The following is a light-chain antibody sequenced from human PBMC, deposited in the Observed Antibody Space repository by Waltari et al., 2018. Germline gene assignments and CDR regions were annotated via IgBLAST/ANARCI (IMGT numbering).Light chain of an antibody. CDR2: GAS. Sequence: EIVMTQSPATLYLSPGERATLSCRASQSVSSSLAWYQQKPGQAPRLLIYGASSRATGIPDRFSGSGSGTDFTLTISSLEPEDVAVYYCLQRSNWPYSFGQGTKVEIK. CDR1: QSVSSS. CDR3: LQRSNWPYS. J-gene: IGKJ2*03. V-gene: IGKV3-15*01.